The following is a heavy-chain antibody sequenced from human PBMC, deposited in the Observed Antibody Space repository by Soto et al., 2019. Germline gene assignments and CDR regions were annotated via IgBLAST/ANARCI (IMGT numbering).Heavy chain of an antibody. D-gene: IGHD3-3*01. CDR3: ATVPPLPDFLSGYSPYYYGMDV. V-gene: IGHV3-21*01. CDR2: ISSSSSYI. Sequence: GGSLRLSCAASGFTFSSYSMNWVRQAPGKWLEWVSSISSSSSYIYYADSVKGRFTISRDNAKNSLYLQMNSLRAEDTAVYYCATVPPLPDFLSGYSPYYYGMDVWGQGXTVTVYS. CDR1: GFTFSSYS. J-gene: IGHJ6*02.